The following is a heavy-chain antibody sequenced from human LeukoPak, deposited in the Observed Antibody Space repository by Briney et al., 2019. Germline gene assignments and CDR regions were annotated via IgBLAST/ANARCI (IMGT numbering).Heavy chain of an antibody. Sequence: PGGSLTLSCAASGLSFSSFAMSWVRQAPARGLEWLSSMKGTGETIYADSVRGRCTLFRDGSRNTVYLQLNNLRVEDTAAYYCARASWVSTADAVRWGQGTVVTVSS. J-gene: IGHJ4*02. V-gene: IGHV3-23*01. CDR2: MKGTGET. CDR3: ARASWVSTADAVR. CDR1: GLSFSSFA. D-gene: IGHD3-16*01.